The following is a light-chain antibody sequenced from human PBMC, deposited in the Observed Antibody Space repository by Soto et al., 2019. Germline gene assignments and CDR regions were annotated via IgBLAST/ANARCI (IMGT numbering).Light chain of an antibody. V-gene: IGKV1-5*03. CDR1: QSISSW. CDR3: QKYNSYTDT. J-gene: IGKJ3*01. Sequence: EIQMTQSPSTLSASVGDRVTITCRASQSISSWLAWYQQKPGKAPKLLIYKASSLESGVPSRFSGSGSGTEFTLTISSLQPDDFATYYCQKYNSYTDTFGPGTKVDI. CDR2: KAS.